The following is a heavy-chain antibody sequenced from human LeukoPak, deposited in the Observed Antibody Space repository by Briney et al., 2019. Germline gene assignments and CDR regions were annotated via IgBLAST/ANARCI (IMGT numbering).Heavy chain of an antibody. V-gene: IGHV4-59*01. CDR1: GGSIGAYY. Sequence: LETLSLTCTVSGGSIGAYYWSWIRQPPGKGLEWIGYIYYSGSTNYNPSLKSRVTISVDTSKNQFSLKLSSVTAADTAVYYCARVGGGYQLNYMDVWGKGTTVTVSS. J-gene: IGHJ6*03. CDR3: ARVGGGYQLNYMDV. CDR2: IYYSGST. D-gene: IGHD2-15*01.